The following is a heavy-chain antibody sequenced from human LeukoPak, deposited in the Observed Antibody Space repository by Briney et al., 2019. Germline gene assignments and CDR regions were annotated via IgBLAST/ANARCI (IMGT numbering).Heavy chain of an antibody. CDR1: GFTFTSYG. CDR3: ARDGVEMATYYYYAMDV. D-gene: IGHD5-24*01. CDR2: ISAYSDNT. Sequence: ASVKVSCKASGFTFTSYGFNWVRQAPGQGLEWMGWISAYSDNTNFAQKFQDRVTMTTDKSTSTAYMELRSLRSDDTAVYYCARDGVEMATYYYYAMDVWGQGTTVTVSS. V-gene: IGHV1-18*04. J-gene: IGHJ6*02.